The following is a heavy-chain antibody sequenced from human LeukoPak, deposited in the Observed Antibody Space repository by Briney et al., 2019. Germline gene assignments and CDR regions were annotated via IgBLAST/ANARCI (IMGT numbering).Heavy chain of an antibody. J-gene: IGHJ5*02. V-gene: IGHV3-30-3*01. CDR2: ISYDGSNK. CDR1: GFTFSSYA. CDR3: ARDRASGSYYEGFGP. D-gene: IGHD1-26*01. Sequence: GRSLRLSCAASGFTFSSYAMHWVRQAPGKGLEWVAVISYDGSNKYYADSVKGRFTISRDNSKNTLYLQMNSLRAEDTAVYYCARDRASGSYYEGFGPWGQGTLVTVSS.